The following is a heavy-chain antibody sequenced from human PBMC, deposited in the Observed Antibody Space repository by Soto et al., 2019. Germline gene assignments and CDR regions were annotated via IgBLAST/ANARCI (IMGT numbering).Heavy chain of an antibody. V-gene: IGHV1-18*01. CDR1: GYDFTKYG. D-gene: IGHD5-12*01. CDR3: ARDDPDIVAIAF. J-gene: IGHJ4*02. CDR2: ISIYNGNT. Sequence: QVELVQSGPEVKTPGASVKVSCKTSGYDFTKYGVTWVRQAPGQGLEWVGWISIYNGNTKYGEKVQGRVTMTRDVSASTASMELTGLTSDDTAIYYCARDDPDIVAIAFWGQGTPVTVSS.